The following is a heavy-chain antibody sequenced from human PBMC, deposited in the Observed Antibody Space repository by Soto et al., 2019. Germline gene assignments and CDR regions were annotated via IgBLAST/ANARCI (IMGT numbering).Heavy chain of an antibody. D-gene: IGHD6-13*01. CDR3: ARLSGSSWYINHWISDV. V-gene: IGHV4-39*07. CDR1: GGSISSSSYY. J-gene: IGHJ6*02. CDR2: IYYSGST. Sequence: SETLSLTCTVSGGSISSSSYYWGWIRQPPGKGLEWIGSIYYSGSTYYNPSLRSRVTISVDTSKNQFSLKLSSVTAADTAVYYCARLSGSSWYINHWISDVWGQGTTVTVSS.